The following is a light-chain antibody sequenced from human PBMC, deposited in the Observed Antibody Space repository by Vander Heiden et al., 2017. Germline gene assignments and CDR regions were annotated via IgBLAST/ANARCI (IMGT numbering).Light chain of an antibody. CDR1: SSNIGAGYD. J-gene: IGLJ2*01. V-gene: IGLV1-40*01. Sequence: QSVLTQPPSVSGAPGQRVTISCTGSSSNIGAGYDVHWYHQLPGTAPNLLIFGNSNRPSGVLDRFSGSKSGTSASLAITGLQAEDEADDYCQSYDSSRSGRGVFGGGTKLTVL. CDR2: GNS. CDR3: QSYDSSRSGRGV.